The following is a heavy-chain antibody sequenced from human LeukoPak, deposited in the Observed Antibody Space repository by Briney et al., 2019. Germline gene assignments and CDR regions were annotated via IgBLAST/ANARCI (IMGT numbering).Heavy chain of an antibody. Sequence: ASVTVSCRPSGYXLTDYYMHWVRQAPGQGLEWMGWINPYSGVTNYAQNLQGRVTMTRYTSISTAYMELSRLRSDDTAMYCCARGKAAASRRLDYWRQGTLVTVSS. J-gene: IGHJ4*02. CDR2: INPYSGVT. CDR1: GYXLTDYY. D-gene: IGHD6-13*01. V-gene: IGHV1-2*02. CDR3: ARGKAAASRRLDY.